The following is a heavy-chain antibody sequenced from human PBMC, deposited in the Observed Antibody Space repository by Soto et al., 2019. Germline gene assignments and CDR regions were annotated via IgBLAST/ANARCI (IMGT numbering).Heavy chain of an antibody. CDR3: ARHPVAVTGDY. CDR1: GGSISSSSYY. J-gene: IGHJ4*02. D-gene: IGHD6-19*01. V-gene: IGHV4-39*01. Sequence: LSLTCTVSGGSISSSSYYWGWIRQPPGKGLEWIGSIYYSGSTYYNPSLKSRVTISVDTSKNQFSLKLSSVTAADTAVYYCARHPVAVTGDYWGQGTLVTVSS. CDR2: IYYSGST.